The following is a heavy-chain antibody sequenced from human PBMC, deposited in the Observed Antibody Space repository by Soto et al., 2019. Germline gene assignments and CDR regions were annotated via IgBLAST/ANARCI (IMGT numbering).Heavy chain of an antibody. J-gene: IGHJ6*02. D-gene: IGHD5-18*01. Sequence: SETLSLTCAVSGYSISSGYSWGWIRQPPGKGLEWIGSIYHSGSTYYNPSLKSRVTISVDTSKNQFSLKLSSVTAADTAVYYCARVRGYSYGGVDVWGQGTTV. CDR3: ARVRGYSYGGVDV. CDR2: IYHSGST. V-gene: IGHV4-38-2*01. CDR1: GYSISSGYS.